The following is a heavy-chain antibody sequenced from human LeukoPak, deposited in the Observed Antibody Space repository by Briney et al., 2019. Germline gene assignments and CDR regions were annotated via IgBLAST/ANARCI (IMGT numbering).Heavy chain of an antibody. CDR3: AREPFLLDAFDI. CDR2: IYYSGST. V-gene: IGHV4-59*11. CDR1: GFNFSDHS. Sequence: GSLRLSCLASGFNFSDHSVNWVRQAPGKGLEWIGYIYYSGSTNYNPSLKSRVTISVDTSKNQFSLKLSSVTAADTAVYYCAREPFLLDAFDIWGQGTMVTVSS. J-gene: IGHJ3*02. D-gene: IGHD2-8*02.